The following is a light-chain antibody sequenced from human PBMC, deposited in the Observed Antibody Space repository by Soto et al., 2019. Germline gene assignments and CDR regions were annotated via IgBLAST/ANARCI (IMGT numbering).Light chain of an antibody. J-gene: IGLJ2*01. CDR1: SSDVGGYNY. CDR2: DVS. V-gene: IGLV2-14*01. CDR3: SSYTISSTPVV. Sequence: QSALTQPASVSGSPGQSITISCTGTSSDVGGYNYVSWYQQHPGKAPKLMIYDVSNRPSGVSNRFSGSKSGNTASLTISGLQAEDEADYYCSSYTISSTPVVFGGGTNLTVL.